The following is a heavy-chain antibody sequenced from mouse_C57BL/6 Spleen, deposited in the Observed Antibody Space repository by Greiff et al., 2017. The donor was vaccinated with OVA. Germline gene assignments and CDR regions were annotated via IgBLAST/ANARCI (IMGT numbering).Heavy chain of an antibody. CDR2: ISNLAYSI. CDR1: GFTFSDYG. J-gene: IGHJ4*01. CDR3: ARQGESAYYAMDY. V-gene: IGHV5-15*01. Sequence: EVQLQESGGGLVQPGGSLKLSCAASGFTFSDYGMAWVRQAPRKGPEWVAFISNLAYSIYYADTVTGRFTISRENAKNTLYLEMSSLRSEDTAMYYCARQGESAYYAMDYWGQGTSVTVSS.